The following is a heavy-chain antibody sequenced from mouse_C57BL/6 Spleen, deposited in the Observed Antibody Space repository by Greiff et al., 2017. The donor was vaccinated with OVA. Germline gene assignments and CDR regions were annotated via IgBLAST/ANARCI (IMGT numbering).Heavy chain of an antibody. V-gene: IGHV5-17*01. CDR1: GFTFSDYG. CDR3: VYDGYYEGFAY. J-gene: IGHJ3*01. Sequence: EVQRVEPGGGLVKPGGSLKLSCAASGFTFSDYGMHWVRQAPEKGLEWVAYISSGSSTIYYADTVKGRVTISRDNAKNTLFLQMTSLRSEDTAMYYCVYDGYYEGFAYWGQGTLVTVSA. D-gene: IGHD2-3*01. CDR2: ISSGSSTI.